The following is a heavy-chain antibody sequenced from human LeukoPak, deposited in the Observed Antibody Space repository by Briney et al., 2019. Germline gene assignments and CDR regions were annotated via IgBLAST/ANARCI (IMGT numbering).Heavy chain of an antibody. V-gene: IGHV3-20*04. J-gene: IGHJ4*02. CDR3: ARRYCSSTSCYFDY. D-gene: IGHD2-2*01. CDR2: INWNGGST. Sequence: PGGSLRLSCAASGFTFDVYGMSWVRQAPGKGLEWVSGINWNGGSTGYADSVKGRFTISRDNDKNSLYLQINSLRAEDTALYYCARRYCSSTSCYFDYWGQGTLVTVSS. CDR1: GFTFDVYG.